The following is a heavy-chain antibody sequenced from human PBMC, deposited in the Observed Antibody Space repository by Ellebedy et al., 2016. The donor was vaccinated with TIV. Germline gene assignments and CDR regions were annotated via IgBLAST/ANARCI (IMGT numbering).Heavy chain of an antibody. J-gene: IGHJ3*02. D-gene: IGHD5-24*01. CDR2: IRHDGSNK. CDR1: GFSFSRYG. Sequence: PGGSLRLSCVASGFSFSRYGMHWVRQAPGKELEWVAFIRHDGSNKYYADSVKGRFPISRDNSKNTLYLQMNSLRAEDTAVYYCARDHVGDGYNRAFDIWGQGTMVTVSS. V-gene: IGHV3-30*02. CDR3: ARDHVGDGYNRAFDI.